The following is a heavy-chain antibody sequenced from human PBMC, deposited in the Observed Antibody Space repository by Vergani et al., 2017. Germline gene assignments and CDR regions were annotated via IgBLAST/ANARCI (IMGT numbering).Heavy chain of an antibody. D-gene: IGHD3-22*01. V-gene: IGHV3-23*01. J-gene: IGHJ4*02. CDR3: AKDYYDSSGYYHYFDY. Sequence: EVQLLESGGGLVQPGGSLRLSCAASGFTFSSYAMSWVRQAPGEGLEWVSAISGSGGSTYYADSVKGRFTISRDNSKNTLYLQMNSLRAEDTAVYYCAKDYYDSSGYYHYFDYWGQGTLVTVSS. CDR1: GFTFSSYA. CDR2: ISGSGGST.